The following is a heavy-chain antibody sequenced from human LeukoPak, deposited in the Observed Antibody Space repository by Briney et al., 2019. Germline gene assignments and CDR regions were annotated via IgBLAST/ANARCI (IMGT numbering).Heavy chain of an antibody. D-gene: IGHD5-24*01. Sequence: SETLSLTCSVSGGSISSYYLSWIRQPPGKGLEWIGYIYYSGSTKYNPSLKSRVSISVDTSKNQFSLKLSSVTAADTAVYYCARGAGAGYNLQPFDYWGQGTLVTVSS. V-gene: IGHV4-59*08. CDR2: IYYSGST. CDR3: ARGAGAGYNLQPFDY. J-gene: IGHJ4*02. CDR1: GGSISSYY.